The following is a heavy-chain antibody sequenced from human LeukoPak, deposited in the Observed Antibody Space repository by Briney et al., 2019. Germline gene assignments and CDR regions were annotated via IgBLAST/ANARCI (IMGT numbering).Heavy chain of an antibody. CDR1: GSTFSSYS. CDR3: ARAVREATPDY. J-gene: IGHJ4*02. V-gene: IGHV3-21*01. CDR2: ISSSSSYI. Sequence: GGSLRLSCAASGSTFSSYSMNWVRQAPGKGLEWVSSISSSSSYIYYADSVKGRFTISRDNAKNSLYLQMNSLRAEDTAVYYCARAVREATPDYWGQGTLVTVSS. D-gene: IGHD5-12*01.